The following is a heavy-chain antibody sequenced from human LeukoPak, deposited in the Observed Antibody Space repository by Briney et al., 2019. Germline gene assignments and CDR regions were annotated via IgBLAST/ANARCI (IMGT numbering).Heavy chain of an antibody. J-gene: IGHJ4*02. Sequence: KPSETLSLTCTVSGGSVSSDSYYWSWIRQPPGKGLEWIGYIYYSGSTNYNPSLKSRVTISVDTSKNQFSLKLSSVTAADTAVYYCARVHTQDLGYCSGGSCYGFDYWGQGTLVTVSS. CDR1: GGSVSSDSYY. CDR3: ARVHTQDLGYCSGGSCYGFDY. V-gene: IGHV4-61*01. CDR2: IYYSGST. D-gene: IGHD2-15*01.